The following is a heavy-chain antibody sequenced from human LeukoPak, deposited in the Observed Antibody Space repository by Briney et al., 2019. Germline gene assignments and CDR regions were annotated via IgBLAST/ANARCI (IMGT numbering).Heavy chain of an antibody. D-gene: IGHD3-16*01. V-gene: IGHV4-59*01. CDR1: GGSISSYY. CDR2: IYYSGST. Sequence: PSETLSLTCTVSGGSISSYYWSWIRQPPGKGLEWIGYIYYSGSTNYNPSLKSRVTISVDTSKNQFSLKLSSVTAADTAVYYCAGSNGRVWRHDAFDIWGQGTMVTVSS. CDR3: AGSNGRVWRHDAFDI. J-gene: IGHJ3*02.